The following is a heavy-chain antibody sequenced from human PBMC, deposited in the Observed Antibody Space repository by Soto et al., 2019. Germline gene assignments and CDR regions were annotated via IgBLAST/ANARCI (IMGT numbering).Heavy chain of an antibody. D-gene: IGHD1-20*01. Sequence: PGESLKISCKGSGYSFTSYWISWVRQMPGKGLEWMGRIDPSDSYTNYSPSFQGHVTISADKSISTAYLQWSSLKASDTAMYYCARGTKPITGLGNEYFRDGMDVSGHGTTLTVSS. CDR3: ARGTKPITGLGNEYFRDGMDV. V-gene: IGHV5-10-1*01. CDR2: IDPSDSYT. CDR1: GYSFTSYW. J-gene: IGHJ6*02.